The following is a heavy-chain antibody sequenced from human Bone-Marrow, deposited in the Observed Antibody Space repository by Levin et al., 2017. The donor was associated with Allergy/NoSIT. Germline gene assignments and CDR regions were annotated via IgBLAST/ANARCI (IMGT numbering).Heavy chain of an antibody. CDR2: ISSSGSDM. J-gene: IGHJ3*02. Sequence: GGSLRLSCTVSGFTFSIYSINWVRQAPGKGLEWVSSISSSGSDMYYVDSVKGRFTISRDNAKNSLTLLKNSLRVEDTAVYYCARGIIGDVRVAHKETFDIWGQGTMVSVSS. CDR3: ARGIIGDVRVAHKETFDI. V-gene: IGHV3-21*01. D-gene: IGHD3-10*02. CDR1: GFTFSIYS.